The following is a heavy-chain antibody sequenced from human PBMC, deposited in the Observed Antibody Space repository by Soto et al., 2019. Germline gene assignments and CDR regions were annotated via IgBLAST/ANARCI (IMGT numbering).Heavy chain of an antibody. V-gene: IGHV3-7*01. CDR3: TRWPPIPV. Sequence: GGALRLSCAASGFTFSHSWVHWGRQAPGKGLEWVAKIKQDGSEKYYVDAVKGRFTISRDNAQNSLYLQMNSLRAEDTAVYYCTRWPPIPVWGRGTTVTVSS. CDR1: GFTFSHSW. J-gene: IGHJ6*04. CDR2: IKQDGSEK.